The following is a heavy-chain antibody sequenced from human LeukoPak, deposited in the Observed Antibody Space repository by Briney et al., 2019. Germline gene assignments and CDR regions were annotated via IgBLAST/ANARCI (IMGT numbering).Heavy chain of an antibody. Sequence: ASVTVSCKASGYTFTGYYMHWVRQAPGQGHEWMGWVNPNSGGTNYAQEFQGRVTMTRDTSISTAYMELSRLRSDDPAVYYCARDKGYYDSSGYYYRTPYNWFDPWGQGTLVTVSS. CDR2: VNPNSGGT. CDR3: ARDKGYYDSSGYYYRTPYNWFDP. V-gene: IGHV1-2*02. J-gene: IGHJ5*02. CDR1: GYTFTGYY. D-gene: IGHD3-22*01.